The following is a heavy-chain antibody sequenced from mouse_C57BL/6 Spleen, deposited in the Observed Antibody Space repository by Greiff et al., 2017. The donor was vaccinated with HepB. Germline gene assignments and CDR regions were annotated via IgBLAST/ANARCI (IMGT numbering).Heavy chain of an antibody. D-gene: IGHD2-10*02. CDR2: INYDGSST. Sequence: DVKLVESEGGLVQPGSSMKLSCTASGFTFSDYYMAWVRQVPEKGLEWVANINYDGSSTYYLDSLKSRFIISRDNAKNILYLQMSSLKSEDTATYYCARESIAMDYWGQGTSVTVSS. CDR1: GFTFSDYY. CDR3: ARESIAMDY. V-gene: IGHV5-16*01. J-gene: IGHJ4*01.